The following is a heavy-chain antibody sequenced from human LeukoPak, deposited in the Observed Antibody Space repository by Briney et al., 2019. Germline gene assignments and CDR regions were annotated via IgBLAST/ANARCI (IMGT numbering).Heavy chain of an antibody. V-gene: IGHV4-39*01. CDR1: GGSISSSSYY. J-gene: IGHJ4*02. D-gene: IGHD1-26*01. Sequence: SETLSLTCTVSGGSISSSSYYWGWIRQPPGKGLEWIGSIYYSGSTYYNPSLKSRVTISVDTSKNQFSLKLSSVTAADTAVYYCARVLWELGEGYFDYWGQGTLVTVSS. CDR2: IYYSGST. CDR3: ARVLWELGEGYFDY.